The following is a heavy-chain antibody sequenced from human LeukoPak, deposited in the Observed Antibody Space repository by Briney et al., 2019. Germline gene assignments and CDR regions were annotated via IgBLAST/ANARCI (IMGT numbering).Heavy chain of an antibody. D-gene: IGHD3-22*01. CDR1: GFTVSSNY. V-gene: IGHV3-53*01. CDR3: VRGHYYDSSGYYFFDY. Sequence: GGSLRLSCAASGFTVSSNYMSWVRQAPGKGLEWVSVIYSGGSTYYADSVKGRFTISRHNSKNTLYLQMNSLRAEDTAVYYCVRGHYYDSSGYYFFDYWGQGTLVTVSS. CDR2: IYSGGST. J-gene: IGHJ4*02.